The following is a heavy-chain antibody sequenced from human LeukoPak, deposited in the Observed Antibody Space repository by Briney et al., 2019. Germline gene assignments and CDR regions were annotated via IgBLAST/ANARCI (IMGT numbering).Heavy chain of an antibody. CDR3: ARDSSAPY. D-gene: IGHD2/OR15-2a*01. CDR1: GFSFSSYA. J-gene: IGHJ4*02. Sequence: PGGSLRLSCTASGFSFSSYAMHWVRQAPGKGLEWVANIKQDGSEKYYVDSVKGRFTISRDNAKNSLYLQMNSLRAEDTAVYYCARDSSAPYWGQGTLVTVSS. CDR2: IKQDGSEK. V-gene: IGHV3-7*03.